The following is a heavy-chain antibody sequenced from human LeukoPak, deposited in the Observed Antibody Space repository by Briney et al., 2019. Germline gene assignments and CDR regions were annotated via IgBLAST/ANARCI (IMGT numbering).Heavy chain of an antibody. CDR1: GYTFTSYD. CDR2: MNPNSGNT. D-gene: IGHD3-10*01. Sequence: ASVKVSCKASGYTFTSYDINWVRQATGQGLAWMGWMNPNSGNTGYAQKCQSRVTMTRNTSISTAYMELSSLRSEDTAVYYWARTYASHYYGSGSYNYWGQGTLVTVSS. J-gene: IGHJ4*02. V-gene: IGHV1-8*01. CDR3: ARTYASHYYGSGSYNY.